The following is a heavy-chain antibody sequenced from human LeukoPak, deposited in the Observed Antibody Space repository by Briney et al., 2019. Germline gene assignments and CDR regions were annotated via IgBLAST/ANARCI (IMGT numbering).Heavy chain of an antibody. V-gene: IGHV4-59*01. CDR2: IYYSGST. D-gene: IGHD3-22*01. CDR1: GGSISSYY. J-gene: IGHJ4*02. CDR3: ARSGYYDSSGYTFDY. Sequence: SETLSLTCTVSGGSISSYYWSWIRQPPGKGLEWIGYIYYSGSTNYNPSLKSRVTISVDTSKNQFSLMLSSVTAADTAVYYCARSGYYDSSGYTFDYWGQGTLVTVSS.